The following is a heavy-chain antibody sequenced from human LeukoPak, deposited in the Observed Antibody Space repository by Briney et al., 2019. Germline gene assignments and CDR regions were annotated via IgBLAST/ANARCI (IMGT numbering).Heavy chain of an antibody. J-gene: IGHJ4*02. CDR2: ISGSGGST. CDR1: GFTFSSYA. Sequence: GGSLRLSCAASGFTFSSYAMSWVRQAPGKGLEWVSAISGSGGSTYYADSVKGRFTISRDNSKNTPYLQMNSLRAEDTAVYYCAKDRGTYYDILTGEDYWGQGTLATVSS. CDR3: AKDRGTYYDILTGEDY. D-gene: IGHD3-9*01. V-gene: IGHV3-23*01.